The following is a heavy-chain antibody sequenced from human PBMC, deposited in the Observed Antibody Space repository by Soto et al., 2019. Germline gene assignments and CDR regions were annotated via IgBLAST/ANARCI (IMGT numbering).Heavy chain of an antibody. CDR3: ARGPDDSDVPRWDY. Sequence: QVQLVQSGAEVRKPGASVRLSCKASGYTLTRFYLHWVRQAPGQGLEWMGIINTRGGTTAYAQKFRGRPKVTRDTSTSTVYMELSNLRSEDTAIYYCARGPDDSDVPRWDYWGQGTRVTVSS. D-gene: IGHD4-17*01. J-gene: IGHJ4*02. CDR2: INTRGGTT. CDR1: GYTLTRFY. V-gene: IGHV1-46*01.